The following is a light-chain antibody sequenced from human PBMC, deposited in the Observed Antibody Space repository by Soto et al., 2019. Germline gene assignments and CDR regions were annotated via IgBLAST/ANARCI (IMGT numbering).Light chain of an antibody. J-gene: IGKJ5*01. CDR3: QQYNTFWT. V-gene: IGKV1-5*01. Sequence: DIQMTQSPSTLSASVGDRVTITCRASQSVNNRLAWYQQKPGKVPKVLIYDASSLTSGVPSRFSGSGSGTEFTLTISSLQPDDFATYYCQQYNTFWTFGQGTRLEI. CDR1: QSVNNR. CDR2: DAS.